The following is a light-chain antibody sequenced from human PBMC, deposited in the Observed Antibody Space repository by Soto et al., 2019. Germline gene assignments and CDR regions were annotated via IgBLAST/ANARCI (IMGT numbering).Light chain of an antibody. CDR2: DAS. CDR1: QTISSW. J-gene: IGKJ5*01. CDR3: QQRRSWQVT. V-gene: IGKV1-5*01. Sequence: DIHMTQSPSTLSGSVGDRVSITCRASQTISSWLAWYQQKPGKAPKLLIYDASKRATGIPARFSGSGSGTNFTLTISSLEPEDFAVYYCQQRRSWQVTFGQGTRLEIK.